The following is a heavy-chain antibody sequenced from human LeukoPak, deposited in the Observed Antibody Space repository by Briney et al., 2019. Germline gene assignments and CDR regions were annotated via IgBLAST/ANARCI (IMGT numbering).Heavy chain of an antibody. CDR2: IYHSGST. CDR3: ARRGWDTAMDY. J-gene: IGHJ4*02. V-gene: IGHV4-38-2*01. D-gene: IGHD5-18*01. Sequence: SETLSLTCAVSGYSISSGYYWGWIRQPPGKGLEWIGSIYHSGSTYYNPSLKSRVTISVDTPKNQFSLKLSSVTAADTAVYYCARRGWDTAMDYWGQGTLVTVSS. CDR1: GYSISSGYY.